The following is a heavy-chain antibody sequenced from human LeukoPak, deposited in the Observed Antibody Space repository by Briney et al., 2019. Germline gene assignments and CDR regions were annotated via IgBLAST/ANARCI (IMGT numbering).Heavy chain of an antibody. V-gene: IGHV4-59*01. CDR3: ARSSYYYGADAFNI. Sequence: SETLTLTCTVSGGSISSYYWSWIRQPPGKGLDWIGYIYYSGSTNYNPSLRSRVTISLDTSKNQFSLKLRSVTAADTAVYYCARSSYYYGADAFNIWGQGTMVTVSS. CDR2: IYYSGST. D-gene: IGHD3-10*01. J-gene: IGHJ3*02. CDR1: GGSISSYY.